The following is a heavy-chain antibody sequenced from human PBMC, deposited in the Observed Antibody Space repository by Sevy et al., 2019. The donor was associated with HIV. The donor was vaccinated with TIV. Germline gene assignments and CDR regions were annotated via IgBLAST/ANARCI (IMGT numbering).Heavy chain of an antibody. V-gene: IGHV3-48*03. Sequence: GGSLRLSCAASGFTFSSYEMTWVRQAPGKGLEWVSSISSSGTTIYYGDFVEAGFTISRDNPKNSLYLQMHSLRAEDTAVYYCARKGGAYDIGFDPWGQGTLVTVSS. CDR2: ISSSGTTI. CDR3: ARKGGAYDIGFDP. D-gene: IGHD3-22*01. J-gene: IGHJ5*02. CDR1: GFTFSSYE.